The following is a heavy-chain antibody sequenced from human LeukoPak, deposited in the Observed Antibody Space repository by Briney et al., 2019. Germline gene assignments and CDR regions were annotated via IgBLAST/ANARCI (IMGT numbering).Heavy chain of an antibody. J-gene: IGHJ4*02. CDR1: GFTFSRHW. V-gene: IGHV3-33*08. Sequence: PGGSLRLSCAASGFTFSRHWMHWVRQAPGRGLEWVAAIQYDGSIEYYADSVKGRFTISRDQSKNTLLLQVNSLRAEDTAVYYCARDSCGSPSCFDYWGQGTLVTVSS. D-gene: IGHD2-2*01. CDR2: IQYDGSIE. CDR3: ARDSCGSPSCFDY.